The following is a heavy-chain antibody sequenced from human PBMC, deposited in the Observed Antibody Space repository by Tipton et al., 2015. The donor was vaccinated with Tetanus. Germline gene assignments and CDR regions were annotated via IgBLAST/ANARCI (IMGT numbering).Heavy chain of an antibody. D-gene: IGHD2-2*02. CDR1: GITVRDAW. CDR3: AKNFLSYIDH. Sequence: SLRLSCAASGITVRDAWMGWVRQAPGKGLEWVGGLKSKRAGGTADYAAPVKGRFTISTDDSENTVSLQINSLRDEDTAVYYCAKNFLSYIDHWGQGTLFTVSS. CDR2: LKSKRAGGTA. J-gene: IGHJ4*02. V-gene: IGHV3-15*01.